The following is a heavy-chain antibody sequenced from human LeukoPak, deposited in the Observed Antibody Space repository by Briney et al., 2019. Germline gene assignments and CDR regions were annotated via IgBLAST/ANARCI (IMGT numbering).Heavy chain of an antibody. V-gene: IGHV4-4*07. CDR1: GGSVSSYY. CDR2: IHTSGST. J-gene: IGHJ4*02. Sequence: PSETLPLTCTVSGGSVSSYYWSWIRQPAGRGLEWIGRIHTSGSTNYNPSLKSRVTISVDTSKNQFSLKLSSVTAADTAVYYCARGGAYQLLPFDYWGQGTLVTVSS. CDR3: ARGGAYQLLPFDY. D-gene: IGHD2-2*01.